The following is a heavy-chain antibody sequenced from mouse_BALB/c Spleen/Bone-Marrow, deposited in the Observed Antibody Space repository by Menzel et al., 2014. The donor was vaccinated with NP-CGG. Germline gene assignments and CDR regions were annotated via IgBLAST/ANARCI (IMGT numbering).Heavy chain of an antibody. CDR3: TRSYYGNYFDV. CDR1: GYTFTSYY. CDR2: INPSNGGT. J-gene: IGHJ1*01. D-gene: IGHD2-1*01. Sequence: QVQLKHSGAELVKPGASVKLSCKASGYTFTSYYMYWVKQRPGQGLEWIGEINPSNGGTNFNEKFKSKATLTVDKSSSTAYMQLGSLTSEDSAVYYRTRSYYGNYFDVWGAGTTVTVSS. V-gene: IGHV1S81*02.